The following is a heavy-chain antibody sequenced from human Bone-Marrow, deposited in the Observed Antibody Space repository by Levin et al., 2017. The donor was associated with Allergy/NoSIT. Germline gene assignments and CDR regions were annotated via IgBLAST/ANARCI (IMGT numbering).Heavy chain of an antibody. CDR1: GFTFSDYG. D-gene: IGHD1-20*01. V-gene: IGHV3-33*01. J-gene: IGHJ4*02. CDR3: ARDSGYKWTSFDKIDF. CDR2: IWYDGSKN. Sequence: HSGGSLRLSCVASGFTFSDYGMHWVRQTPGKGLEWVAFIWYDGSKNYYADSVKGRFIISRDNSKNTLYLQLSSLRAEDTALYHCARDSGYKWTSFDKIDFWGQGTLVTVSS.